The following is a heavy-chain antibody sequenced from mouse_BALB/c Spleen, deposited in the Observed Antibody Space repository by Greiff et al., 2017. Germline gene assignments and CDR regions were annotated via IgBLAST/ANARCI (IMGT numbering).Heavy chain of an antibody. D-gene: IGHD2-1*01. J-gene: IGHJ2*01. CDR1: GYSITSDYA. Sequence: VQLKESGPGLVKPSQSLSLTCTVTGYSITSDYAWNWIRQFPGNKLEWMGYISYSGSTSYNPSLKSRISITRDTSKNQFFLQLNSVTTEDTATYYCARATYGNYYFDYWGQGTTLTVSS. CDR3: ARATYGNYYFDY. CDR2: ISYSGST. V-gene: IGHV3-2*02.